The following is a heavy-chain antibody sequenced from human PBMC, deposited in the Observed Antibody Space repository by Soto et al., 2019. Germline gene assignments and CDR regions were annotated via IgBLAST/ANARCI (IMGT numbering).Heavy chain of an antibody. D-gene: IGHD4-17*01. CDR3: ARDHYGGNSWTRDWYFDL. CDR2: ISYDGTTK. CDR1: GFTFSSYG. J-gene: IGHJ2*01. V-gene: IGHV3-30*03. Sequence: QVQLVESGGGVVQPGRSLRLSCAASGFTFSSYGMHWVRQAPGKGLEWVAIISYDGTTKYFADSVRGRFTTSSDNSKNTLYLQMNSLRVEDTAVYYCARDHYGGNSWTRDWYFDLWGRGTLVTVSS.